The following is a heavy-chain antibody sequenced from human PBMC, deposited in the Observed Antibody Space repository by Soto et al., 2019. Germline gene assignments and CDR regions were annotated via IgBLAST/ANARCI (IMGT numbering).Heavy chain of an antibody. Sequence: GESLKISCKGSGYSFTSYWIGWVRQMPGKGLEWMGIIYPGDSDTRYSPSFQGQVTISADKSISTAYLQWSSLKASDTAMYYCARLPLGYCSGGSCYSWGYYYYYGMDVWGQGTTVTVSS. V-gene: IGHV5-51*01. J-gene: IGHJ6*02. D-gene: IGHD2-15*01. CDR3: ARLPLGYCSGGSCYSWGYYYYYGMDV. CDR2: IYPGDSDT. CDR1: GYSFTSYW.